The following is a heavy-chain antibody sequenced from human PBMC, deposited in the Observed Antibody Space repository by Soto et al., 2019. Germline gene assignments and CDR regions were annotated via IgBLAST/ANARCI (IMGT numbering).Heavy chain of an antibody. V-gene: IGHV3-74*01. J-gene: IGHJ5*02. CDR1: EFTFSNYW. Sequence: EVQLVESGGGLVQPGGSLRLSCTSSEFTFSNYWMHWVRQAPGKGLVWVSRIKSDGSSTSYADAVKGRFTISRDNAKNTLYLQMNSLRAEDTAVYYCARGRYTTSYYTVDPWGQGTLVNVSP. CDR3: ARGRYTTSYYTVDP. D-gene: IGHD1-26*01. CDR2: IKSDGSST.